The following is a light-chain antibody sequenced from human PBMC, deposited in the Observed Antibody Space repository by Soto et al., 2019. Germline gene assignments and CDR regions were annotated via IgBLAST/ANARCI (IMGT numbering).Light chain of an antibody. Sequence: DIVMTQSPDSLAVSLGERVTINCKSSQSVLYSSNNKNYLTWYQQKPGQPPKLLIYWASTRESGVPDRFSGSGSGTDFTLTISSLQAEDVAVYYCQQYSSTPWTFGQGTKVDIK. CDR1: QSVLYSSNNKNY. J-gene: IGKJ1*01. CDR3: QQYSSTPWT. V-gene: IGKV4-1*01. CDR2: WAS.